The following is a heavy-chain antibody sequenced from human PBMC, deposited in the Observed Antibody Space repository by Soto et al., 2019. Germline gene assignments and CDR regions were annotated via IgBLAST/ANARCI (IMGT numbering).Heavy chain of an antibody. D-gene: IGHD3-22*01. CDR2: IIPIFGTA. V-gene: IGHV1-69*13. Sequence: SVKVSCKASGGTFSSYAISWVRQAPGQGLEWMGGIIPIFGTANYAQKFQGRVTITADESTSTAYMELSSLGSEDTAVYYCAREEREYYYDSSGYFDYWGQGTLVTVSS. CDR1: GGTFSSYA. CDR3: AREEREYYYDSSGYFDY. J-gene: IGHJ4*02.